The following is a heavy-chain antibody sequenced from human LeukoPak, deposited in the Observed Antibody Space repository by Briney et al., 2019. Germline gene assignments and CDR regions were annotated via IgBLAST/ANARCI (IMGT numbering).Heavy chain of an antibody. CDR2: IIPIFGTA. CDR3: ARVREAVAPNYFDY. D-gene: IGHD6-19*01. CDR1: GGTFSSYA. J-gene: IGHJ4*02. Sequence: GSSVKVSCKASGGTFSSYAISWVRQAPGQGLEWMGGIIPIFGTANYAQKFQGRVTINADESTSTAYMELSSLGSEDTAVYYCARVREAVAPNYFDYWGQGTLVTVSS. V-gene: IGHV1-69*01.